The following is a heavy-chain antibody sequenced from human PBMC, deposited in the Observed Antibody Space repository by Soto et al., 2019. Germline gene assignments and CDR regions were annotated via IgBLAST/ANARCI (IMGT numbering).Heavy chain of an antibody. V-gene: IGHV4-59*01. J-gene: IGHJ4*02. Sequence: SETLSLTCTVSGGSISSYYWSWIRQPPGKGLEWIGYIYYSGSTNYNPSLKSRVTISVDTSKNQFSLKLSTVTAADTAVYYCARQPRRGELRFAYGGRGPRVT. D-gene: IGHD3-16*01. CDR1: GGSISSYY. CDR3: ARQPRRGELRFAY. CDR2: IYYSGST.